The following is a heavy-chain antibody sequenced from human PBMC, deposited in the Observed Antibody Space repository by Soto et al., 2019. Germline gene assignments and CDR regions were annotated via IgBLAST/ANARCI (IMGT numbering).Heavy chain of an antibody. Sequence: GGSLRLSCAASGFTFSSYAMSWVRQAPGKGLEWVSTISGGAGSSYYADSVKGRLTISRDNSKNTLYLQMDSLRAEDTAIYYCAKEQRFPFYFESWGQGTLVTVSS. CDR3: AKEQRFPFYFES. CDR2: ISGGAGSS. V-gene: IGHV3-23*01. J-gene: IGHJ4*02. D-gene: IGHD3-3*01. CDR1: GFTFSSYA.